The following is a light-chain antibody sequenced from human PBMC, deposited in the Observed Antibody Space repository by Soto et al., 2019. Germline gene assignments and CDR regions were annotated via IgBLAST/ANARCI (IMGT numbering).Light chain of an antibody. CDR3: QQYGSSGT. V-gene: IGKV1-27*01. CDR1: QGISNY. Sequence: DIQMTQSPSSLSASVGDRVTITCRASQGISNYLAWYQQKPGKVPKLLIYGASTLQPGVPSRFSGSGSGTDFTLTISGLQPEDFAVYYCQQYGSSGTFGQGTKVEIK. J-gene: IGKJ1*01. CDR2: GAS.